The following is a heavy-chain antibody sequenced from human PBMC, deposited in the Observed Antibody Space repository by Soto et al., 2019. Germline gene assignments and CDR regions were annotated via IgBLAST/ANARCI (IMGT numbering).Heavy chain of an antibody. CDR1: GLNFTNAW. D-gene: IGHD3-16*01. Sequence: PGGSLRLSCAASGLNFTNAWMNWVRQAPGKGLEWVGRIRTKSDGETTEYAAPVKGRIAISRDDLRKMLFLEMNSLDSDDSAVYYCVSEMPLLGVFDFWGQGTLVTVSS. CDR3: VSEMPLLGVFDF. J-gene: IGHJ4*02. CDR2: IRTKSDGETT. V-gene: IGHV3-15*01.